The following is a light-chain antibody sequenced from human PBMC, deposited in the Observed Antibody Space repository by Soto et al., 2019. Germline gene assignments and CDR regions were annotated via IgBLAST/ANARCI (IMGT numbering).Light chain of an antibody. CDR2: AAS. CDR3: QQYNKWPLT. CDR1: HSASSN. J-gene: IGKJ4*01. V-gene: IGKV3-15*01. Sequence: EIVMTQFPATLSVSPGEIATLSCRASHSASSNLAWYQQKPGQAPWLLIYAASTRATGIPARFSGSGSGTEFTLTMSSLQSEDFAVYYCQQYNKWPLTFGGGTKVEIK.